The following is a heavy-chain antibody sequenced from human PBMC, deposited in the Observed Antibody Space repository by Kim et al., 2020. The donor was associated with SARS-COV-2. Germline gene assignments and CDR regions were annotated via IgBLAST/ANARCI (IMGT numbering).Heavy chain of an antibody. J-gene: IGHJ6*01. V-gene: IGHV3-23*01. D-gene: IGHD2-15*01. CDR3: VRAFCSGGNCFNGMAV. CDR1: GFTLSNFA. CDR2: ISLSGGST. Sequence: GGSLRLSCIPSGFTLSNFAMNWVRQAPRKGLEWVSGISLSGGSTYYADSVKGRFPISRDDSKNTLFLQMSSLRADDTALYYCVRAFCSGGNCFNGMAVWG.